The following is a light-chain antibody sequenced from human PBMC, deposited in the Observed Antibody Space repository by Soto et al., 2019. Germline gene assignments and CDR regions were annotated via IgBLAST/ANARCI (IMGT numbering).Light chain of an antibody. Sequence: DFQMTQSPSSLSASVGDRVTITCRASQSISNYLNWYQQKPGKAPNLLIYAASSLQSGVPSRFSGRGSGTDFTLTISSLQPEDFATYYCQQSYNTPDTFGQGTKLEIK. J-gene: IGKJ2*01. CDR2: AAS. CDR3: QQSYNTPDT. CDR1: QSISNY. V-gene: IGKV1-39*01.